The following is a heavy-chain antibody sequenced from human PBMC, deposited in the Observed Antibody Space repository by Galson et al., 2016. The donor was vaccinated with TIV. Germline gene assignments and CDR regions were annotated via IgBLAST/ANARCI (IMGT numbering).Heavy chain of an antibody. CDR1: GGTFSSYA. J-gene: IGHJ1*01. V-gene: IGHV1-69*13. D-gene: IGHD1-26*01. CDR3: AGWPTSGSYYDYFQT. Sequence: SVKVSCKASGGTFSSYAFSWVRQAPGQGLEWMGRIIGMFGTTNYAQKFQGRVTITADELTSTVYMELSGLTAADTAMYYCAGWPTSGSYYDYFQTWGPGTVITVSS. CDR2: IIGMFGTT.